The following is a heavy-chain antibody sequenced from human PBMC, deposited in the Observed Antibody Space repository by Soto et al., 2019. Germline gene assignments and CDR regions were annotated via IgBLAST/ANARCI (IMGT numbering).Heavy chain of an antibody. V-gene: IGHV3-7*01. CDR2: INQDGNEK. Sequence: EVQLVESGGGLVQPGGSLRLSCAASGFAFSNYWMSWLRQAPGKGLEWVANINQDGNEKYYVDSMKCRFTVSRDNAKKSLYLQMNSLRAEDTAVYYCASAPFGVVLVSQWFDPWGQGTLVTVSS. J-gene: IGHJ5*02. D-gene: IGHD3-3*01. CDR1: GFAFSNYW. CDR3: ASAPFGVVLVSQWFDP.